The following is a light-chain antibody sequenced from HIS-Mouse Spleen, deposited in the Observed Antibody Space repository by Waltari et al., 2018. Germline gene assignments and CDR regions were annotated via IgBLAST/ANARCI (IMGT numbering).Light chain of an antibody. CDR2: GKN. Sequence: SSELTQDPAVSVALGQTVRITCQGDSLRSYYASWYQQKPGQAPVLVIYGKNNRPSGIPDRFSGSSSGNTASLTITGAQAEDEADYYCNSRDSSGNHLSVFGTRTKVTVL. CDR3: NSRDSSGNHLSV. CDR1: SLRSYY. V-gene: IGLV3-19*01. J-gene: IGLJ1*01.